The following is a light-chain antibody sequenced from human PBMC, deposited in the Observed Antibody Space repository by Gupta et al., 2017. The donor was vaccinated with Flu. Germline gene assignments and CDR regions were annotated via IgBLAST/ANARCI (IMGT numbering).Light chain of an antibody. Sequence: EIVMTQSPVTLSVSPGERVTLSCRASQSVSTNLAWYQQKPGLPPRLLIFGSYSRATGFPARFSGSGSGTEFTLTISSLQAEDGAVYYCQQYNSWPLSFGQGTKLEMK. CDR3: QQYNSWPLS. J-gene: IGKJ2*03. CDR2: GSY. CDR1: QSVSTN. V-gene: IGKV3-15*01.